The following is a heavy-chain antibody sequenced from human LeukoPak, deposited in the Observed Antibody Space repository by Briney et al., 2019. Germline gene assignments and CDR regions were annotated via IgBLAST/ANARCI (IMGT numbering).Heavy chain of an antibody. CDR2: IYYSGST. V-gene: IGHV4-30-4*01. J-gene: IGHJ6*02. D-gene: IGHD3-3*01. Sequence: SSETLSLTCTVSGVSISSGDYYWSWIRQPPGKGLEWIGYIYYSGSTYYNPSLKSRVTISVDTSKNQFSLKLSSVTAADTAVYYCARVFAVVGIFGVVQGGMDVWGQGTTVTVSS. CDR3: ARVFAVVGIFGVVQGGMDV. CDR1: GVSISSGDYY.